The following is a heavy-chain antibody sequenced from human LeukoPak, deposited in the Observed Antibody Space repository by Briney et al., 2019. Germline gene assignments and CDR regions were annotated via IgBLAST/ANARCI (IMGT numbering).Heavy chain of an antibody. CDR3: AKAIGYSNETYYFDY. CDR1: GFTFSSYG. Sequence: GSLRLSCAASGFTFSSYGMHWVRQAPGKGLEWVAFIRYDGSNKYYADSVKGRFTISRDNSKNTLYLQMNSLRAEDTAVYYCAKAIGYSNETYYFDYWGQGTLVTVSS. CDR2: IRYDGSNK. V-gene: IGHV3-30*02. D-gene: IGHD4-11*01. J-gene: IGHJ4*02.